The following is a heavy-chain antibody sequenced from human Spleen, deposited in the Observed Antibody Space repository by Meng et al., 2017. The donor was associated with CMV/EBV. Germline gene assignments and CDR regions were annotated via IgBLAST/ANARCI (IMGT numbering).Heavy chain of an antibody. D-gene: IGHD2-2*01. Sequence: GSLRLSCAVYGGSFSGYYWSWIRQPPGKGLEWIGEINHSGSTSYNPSLKSRVTISVDTSKNQFSLKLSSVTAADTAVYYCARGYCSSTSCYSYSVWGQGTTVTVSS. J-gene: IGHJ6*02. V-gene: IGHV4-34*01. CDR1: GGSFSGYY. CDR3: ARGYCSSTSCYSYSV. CDR2: INHSGST.